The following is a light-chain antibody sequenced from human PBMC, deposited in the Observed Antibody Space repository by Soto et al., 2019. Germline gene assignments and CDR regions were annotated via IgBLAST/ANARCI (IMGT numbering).Light chain of an antibody. CDR1: QTIGNY. Sequence: DIQVTQSPSSLSASVGDRVTIACRASQTIGNYLNWYQQKPGKAPKVLIYAASTLQSGVPSRFSGSGSGTDFTLTISSLQPEHSATYYCQQSYSSPRTFGQGTKVEIK. V-gene: IGKV1-39*01. CDR2: AAS. J-gene: IGKJ2*01. CDR3: QQSYSSPRT.